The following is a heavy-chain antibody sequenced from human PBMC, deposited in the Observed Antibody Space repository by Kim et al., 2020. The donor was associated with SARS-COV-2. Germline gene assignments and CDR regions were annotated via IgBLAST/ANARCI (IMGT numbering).Heavy chain of an antibody. V-gene: IGHV7-4-1*02. CDR1: GYTFTSYA. Sequence: ASVKVSCKASGYTFTSYAMNWVRQAPGQGLEWMGWINTNTGNPTYAQGFTGRFVFPLDTSVSPAYLQISSLKAEDTAVYYCARGPRGDCSGGVWGQGTTVTVSS. CDR2: INTNTGNP. D-gene: IGHD2-15*01. J-gene: IGHJ6*02. CDR3: ARGPRGDCSGGV.